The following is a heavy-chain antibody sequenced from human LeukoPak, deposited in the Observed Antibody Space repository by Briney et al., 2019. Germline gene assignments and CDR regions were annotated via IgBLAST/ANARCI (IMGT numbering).Heavy chain of an antibody. CDR2: INPNSGGT. V-gene: IGHV1-2*02. CDR3: VRGPNWTRGHYYMDV. D-gene: IGHD1-20*01. Sequence: ASVKVSCKASGYTFTGYYMHWVRQAPGQGLEWMGWINPNSGGTNYAQKFQGRVTMTRDTSISTAYMELSRLRSDDTAVYYCVRGPNWTRGHYYMDVWGKGTTVTVSS. CDR1: GYTFTGYY. J-gene: IGHJ6*03.